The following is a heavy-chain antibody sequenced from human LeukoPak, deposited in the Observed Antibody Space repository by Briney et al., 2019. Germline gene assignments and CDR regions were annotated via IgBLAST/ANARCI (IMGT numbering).Heavy chain of an antibody. CDR1: GYTFTGYY. V-gene: IGHV1-2*02. D-gene: IGHD3-3*01. J-gene: IGHJ4*02. CDR3: ASFLYDFWSGLGY. CDR2: INPNSGGT. Sequence: ASVKVSCKASGYTFTGYYMHWVRQAPGQGLEWMGWINPNSGGTNYAQQFQGRLTMTRDTSISTPYMELSRLRSDDTAVYYCASFLYDFWSGLGYWGQGTLVTVSS.